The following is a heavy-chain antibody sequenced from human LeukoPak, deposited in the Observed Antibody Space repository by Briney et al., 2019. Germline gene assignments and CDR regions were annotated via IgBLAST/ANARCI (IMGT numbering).Heavy chain of an antibody. J-gene: IGHJ4*02. CDR3: ATTSSWTYYFDY. Sequence: GGSLRLSCAASGFTFSSYAMSWVRQAPGKGLEWVSYISSSGSTIYYADSVKGRFTISRDNAKNSLYLQMNSLRAEDTAVYYCATTSSWTYYFDYWGQGTLVTVSS. CDR1: GFTFSSYA. V-gene: IGHV3-48*04. CDR2: ISSSGSTI. D-gene: IGHD6-13*01.